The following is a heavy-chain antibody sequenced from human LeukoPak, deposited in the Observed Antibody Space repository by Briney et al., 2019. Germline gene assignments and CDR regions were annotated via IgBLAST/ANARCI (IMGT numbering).Heavy chain of an antibody. D-gene: IGHD4-17*01. CDR1: GGSISGYY. CDR2: NYTSGST. Sequence: SETLSLTCTVSGGSISGYYWSWIRQPAGKGLEWIGRNYTSGSTNYNPSLKSRITMSVDTSKNQFSLKLSSVTAADTAVYFCARFAQTTVTTPYFDYWGQGTLVTVSS. CDR3: ARFAQTTVTTPYFDY. V-gene: IGHV4-4*07. J-gene: IGHJ4*02.